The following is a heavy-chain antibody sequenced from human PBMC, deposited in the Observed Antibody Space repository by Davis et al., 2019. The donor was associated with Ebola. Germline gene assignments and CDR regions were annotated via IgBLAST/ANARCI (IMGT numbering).Heavy chain of an antibody. CDR3: ARGYCTNGVCSSVGWCDP. D-gene: IGHD2-8*01. CDR1: GGSFSGYY. J-gene: IGHJ5*02. V-gene: IGHV4-34*01. CDR2: INHSGST. Sequence: PSETLSLTCAVYGGSFSGYYWSWICQPPGKGLEWIGEINHSGSTNYNPSLKSRVTISVDTSKNQFSLKLSSVTAADTAVYYCARGYCTNGVCSSVGWCDPWGQGTLVTVSS.